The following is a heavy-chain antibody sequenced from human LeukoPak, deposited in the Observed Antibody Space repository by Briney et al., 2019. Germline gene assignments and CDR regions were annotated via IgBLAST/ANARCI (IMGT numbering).Heavy chain of an antibody. J-gene: IGHJ3*02. V-gene: IGHV3-30*02. Sequence: GGSLRLSCAASGFTFSSYGMHWVRQAPGKGLEWVAFIRYDGSNKYYADSVKGRFTISRDNSKNTLYLQMNSLRAEDTAVYYCARSLYSGSFKPQIDIWGQGTMVTVSS. CDR1: GFTFSSYG. D-gene: IGHD1-26*01. CDR2: IRYDGSNK. CDR3: ARSLYSGSFKPQIDI.